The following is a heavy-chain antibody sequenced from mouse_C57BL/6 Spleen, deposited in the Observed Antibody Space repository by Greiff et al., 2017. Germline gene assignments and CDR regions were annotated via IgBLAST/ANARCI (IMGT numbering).Heavy chain of an antibody. CDR1: GYTFTDYY. D-gene: IGHD1-2*01. CDR3: ARWDYDGYYFDY. J-gene: IGHJ2*01. V-gene: IGHV1-76*01. CDR2: IYPGSGNT. Sequence: QVQLQQSGAELVRPGASVKLSCKASGYTFTDYYINWVKQRPGQGLEWIARIYPGSGNTYYNEKFKGKVTLTAEKSSSTAYMQLSSLTSEDSAVYFCARWDYDGYYFDYWGQGTTLTASS.